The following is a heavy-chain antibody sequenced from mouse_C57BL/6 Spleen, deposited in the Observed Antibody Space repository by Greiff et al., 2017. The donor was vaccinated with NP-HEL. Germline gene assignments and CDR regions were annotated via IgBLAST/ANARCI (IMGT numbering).Heavy chain of an antibody. J-gene: IGHJ3*01. CDR2: ISDGGSYT. V-gene: IGHV5-4*01. D-gene: IGHD4-1*01. CDR3: ARDGDWGFAY. CDR1: GFTFSSYA. Sequence: EVKLVESGGGLVKPGGSLKLSCAASGFTFSSYALSWVRQTPEKRLEWVATISDGGSYTYYPDNVKGRFTISRDNAKNNLYLQMSHLKSEDTSMYYGARDGDWGFAYWGQGTLVTVSA.